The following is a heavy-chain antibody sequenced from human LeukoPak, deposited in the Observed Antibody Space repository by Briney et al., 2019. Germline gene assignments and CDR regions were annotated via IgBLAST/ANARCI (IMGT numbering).Heavy chain of an antibody. J-gene: IGHJ3*02. CDR1: GYYISSGYY. D-gene: IGHD5-24*01. CDR2: IYHSGST. V-gene: IGHV4-38-2*02. Sequence: PSETLSLTCTVSGYYISSGYYWAWIRQPPGKGLQWIGGIYHSGSTYYNPSLKSQVTISVDTSKNQFSLKLRSLTAADTAVYYCARIRDGYNDAYDIWGQGTMVTVSS. CDR3: ARIRDGYNDAYDI.